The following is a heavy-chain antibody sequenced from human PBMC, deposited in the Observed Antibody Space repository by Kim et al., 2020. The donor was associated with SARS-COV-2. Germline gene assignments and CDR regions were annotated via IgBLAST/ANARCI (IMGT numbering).Heavy chain of an antibody. V-gene: IGHV1-69*02. Sequence: NYQQNSQDRFPNTEDKSTNTDYMELSSLRSEDTAVYYCARNGIGHQYGMDVWGQGTTVTVSS. J-gene: IGHJ6*02. D-gene: IGHD2-2*01. CDR3: ARNGIGHQYGMDV.